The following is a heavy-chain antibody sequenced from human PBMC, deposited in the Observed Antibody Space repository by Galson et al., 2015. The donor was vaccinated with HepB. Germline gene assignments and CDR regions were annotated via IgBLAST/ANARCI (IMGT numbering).Heavy chain of an antibody. V-gene: IGHV3-21*06. CDR1: GFSFSDSA. J-gene: IGHJ4*02. CDR2: INSGSTSI. CDR3: ARGGGSFGY. D-gene: IGHD1-26*01. Sequence: SLRLSCAASGFSFSDSAMNWVRQAPGKGLEWVSSINSGSTSIHYADSLRGRVTISRDNTKNSLYLQMNSLQVEDTAVYYCARGGGSFGYWGQGTPVTVSS.